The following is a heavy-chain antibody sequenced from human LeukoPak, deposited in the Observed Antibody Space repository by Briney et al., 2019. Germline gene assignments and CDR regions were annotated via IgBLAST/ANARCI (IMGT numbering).Heavy chain of an antibody. CDR2: MNSDGSTT. CDR3: ARSTAARTFDY. D-gene: IGHD6-6*01. J-gene: IGHJ4*02. Sequence: GGSLRLSWAASGFTFSNYWMHWVRQAPGKGLVWVSRMNSDGSTTSYADSVKGRFTISRDNAKNTLYLQMNSLRAEDTAAYYCARSTAARTFDYWGQGSLVTVSS. CDR1: GFTFSNYW. V-gene: IGHV3-74*01.